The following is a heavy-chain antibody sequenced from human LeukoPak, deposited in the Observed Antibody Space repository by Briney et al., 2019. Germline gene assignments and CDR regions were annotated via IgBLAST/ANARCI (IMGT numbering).Heavy chain of an antibody. CDR1: GYTFTGYY. CDR3: ARVARYDSSGYKYFDY. V-gene: IGHV1-2*02. Sequence: ASVKVSCKASGYTFTGYYMHWVRQAPGQGLEWMGWINPNSGVTNYAQNFHDRVTMTRDTSISTAFMELSRLRSDDTAVYYCARVARYDSSGYKYFDYWGQGTLVTVSS. CDR2: INPNSGVT. J-gene: IGHJ4*02. D-gene: IGHD3-22*01.